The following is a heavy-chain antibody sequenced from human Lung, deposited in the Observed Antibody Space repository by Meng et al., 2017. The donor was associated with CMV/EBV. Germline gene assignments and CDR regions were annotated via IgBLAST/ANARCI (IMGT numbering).Heavy chain of an antibody. CDR2: ISWDGGST. Sequence: GEXXKISCAASGFTFDDYAMHWVRQAPGKGLEWVSLISWDGGSTYYADSVKGRFTISRDNSKNSLYLQMNSLRAEDTALYYCAKDIFGGSYSSSSDGMDVWGQGXTVTVSS. D-gene: IGHD6-6*01. CDR1: GFTFDDYA. V-gene: IGHV3-43D*03. CDR3: AKDIFGGSYSSSSDGMDV. J-gene: IGHJ6*02.